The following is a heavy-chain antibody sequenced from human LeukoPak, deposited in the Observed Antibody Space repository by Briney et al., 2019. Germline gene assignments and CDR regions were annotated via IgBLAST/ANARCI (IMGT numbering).Heavy chain of an antibody. CDR1: GFTFSSYG. J-gene: IGHJ4*02. V-gene: IGHV3-30*02. Sequence: TGGSLRLSCAASGFTFSSYGMHWVRQAPDKGLEWVAFIRYDGSNKYYADSVKGRFTISRDNSKNTLYLQMNSLRAEDTAVYYCAKDIYNRSYYDFWSGYYWWASVSTKGLWDYWGQGTLVTVSS. CDR2: IRYDGSNK. D-gene: IGHD3-3*01. CDR3: AKDIYNRSYYDFWSGYYWWASVSTKGLWDY.